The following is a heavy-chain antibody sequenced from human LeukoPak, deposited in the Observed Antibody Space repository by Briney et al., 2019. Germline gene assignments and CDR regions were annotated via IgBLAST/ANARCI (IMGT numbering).Heavy chain of an antibody. CDR3: ATDRITMVRGVIMKGGFDY. J-gene: IGHJ4*02. CDR1: GYTLTELS. Sequence: ASVKVSCKVSGYTLTELSMHWVRQAPGKGLEWMGGFDPEDGETIYAQKFQGRVTMTEDTSTDTAYMELSSLRSEDTAVYYCATDRITMVRGVIMKGGFDYWGQGTLVTVSS. V-gene: IGHV1-24*01. D-gene: IGHD3-10*01. CDR2: FDPEDGET.